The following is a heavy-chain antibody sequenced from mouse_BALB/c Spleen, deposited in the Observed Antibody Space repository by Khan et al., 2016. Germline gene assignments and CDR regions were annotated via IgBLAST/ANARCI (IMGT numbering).Heavy chain of an antibody. CDR1: GYAFSIYW. V-gene: IGHV1-80*01. D-gene: IGHD2-2*01. CDR2: LYAGDGDT. CDR3: ARSGYGYDY. Sequence: VQLQESGAELVRPGSSVKISCKASGYAFSIYWMNWVKQRPGQGLEWIGQLYAGDGDTDYNGKFKDKATLTADKSSSTAYMQLSSLTSEDSAVYFCARSGYGYDYWGQGTPLTVSS. J-gene: IGHJ2*01.